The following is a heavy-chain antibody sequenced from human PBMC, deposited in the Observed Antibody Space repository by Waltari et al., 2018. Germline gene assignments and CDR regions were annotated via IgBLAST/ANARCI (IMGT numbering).Heavy chain of an antibody. CDR3: AKRGVFTVTTVWYFDL. CDR1: GLTFSSYA. V-gene: IGHV3-23*01. J-gene: IGHJ2*01. CDR2: ISGSGGSI. D-gene: IGHD3-10*01. Sequence: EVQLLESGGGLVQPGGSLRLSCAASGLTFSSYAMPWVRQAPGKGLEWVSAISGSGGSIYYADSVMGRFTISRDNSKNTLYLQMNSLRAEDTAVYYCAKRGVFTVTTVWYFDLWGRGTLVTVSS.